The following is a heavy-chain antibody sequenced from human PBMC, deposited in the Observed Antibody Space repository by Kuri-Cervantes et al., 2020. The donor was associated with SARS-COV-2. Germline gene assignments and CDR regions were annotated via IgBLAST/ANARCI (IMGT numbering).Heavy chain of an antibody. CDR1: GFTFSSYA. CDR3: ARDGGLAAAGKFDY. D-gene: IGHD6-13*01. CDR2: ISYDGSNK. V-gene: IGHV3-30-3*01. J-gene: IGHJ4*02. Sequence: GESLKISCAASGFTFSSYAMHWVRQAPGKGLEWVAVISYDGSNKYYADSVKGRFTISRDNSKNTLYLQINSLRAEDTAVYYCARDGGLAAAGKFDYWGQGTLVTVSS.